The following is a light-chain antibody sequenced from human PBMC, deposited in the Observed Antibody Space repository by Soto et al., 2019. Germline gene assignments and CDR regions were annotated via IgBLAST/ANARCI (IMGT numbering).Light chain of an antibody. CDR1: QTINNNY. CDR3: QQYGTSPRT. J-gene: IGKJ1*01. CDR2: AAS. V-gene: IGKV3-20*01. Sequence: EIVLTQSPGTLSLSPGEGATLSCRASQTINNNYLAWYQHKPGQAPRLLIYAASTRATGIPDRFSGSGSGADFTLTVNRLEPEDFAVYYCQQYGTSPRTFGQGTKVEI.